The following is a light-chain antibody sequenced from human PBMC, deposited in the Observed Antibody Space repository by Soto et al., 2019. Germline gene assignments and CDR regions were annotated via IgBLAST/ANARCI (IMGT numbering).Light chain of an antibody. V-gene: IGKV1-5*03. CDR3: QHYNSYSEA. J-gene: IGKJ1*01. Sequence: DIHMTQSPSTLSGSVGDRVTITCRASQTISSWLAWYQQKPGKAPKLLIYKASTLKSGVPSRFSGSGSGTDFTLTISSLHPDDFATYYCQHYNSYSEAFGQGTKVDIK. CDR1: QTISSW. CDR2: KAS.